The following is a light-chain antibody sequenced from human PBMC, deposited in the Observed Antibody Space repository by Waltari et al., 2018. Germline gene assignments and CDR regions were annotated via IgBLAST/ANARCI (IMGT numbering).Light chain of an antibody. CDR1: KLGDKY. CDR3: KAWDSTSVV. V-gene: IGLV3-1*01. CDR2: QST. Sequence: SYELTQPPSVSVSPGQTASITCSGDKLGDKYVCWYQQKPGQSPVLVIHQSTKRPSGIPGRISGSNSGNTATLTISGTQAMDEADYYCKAWDSTSVVFGGGTKLSVL. J-gene: IGLJ2*01.